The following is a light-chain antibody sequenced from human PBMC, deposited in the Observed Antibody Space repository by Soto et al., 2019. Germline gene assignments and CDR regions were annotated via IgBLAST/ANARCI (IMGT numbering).Light chain of an antibody. Sequence: QSVLTQPRSVSASPGQSVTISCTGSSSDVGAYNYVSWYQQFPGKAPKLMIYDVNKRPSGVPDRFSGFKSGNTASLTISGRQAADEADYYCCSYADHYTFSFGTGTKLTVL. J-gene: IGLJ1*01. CDR3: CSYADHYTFS. CDR1: SSDVGAYNY. V-gene: IGLV2-11*01. CDR2: DVN.